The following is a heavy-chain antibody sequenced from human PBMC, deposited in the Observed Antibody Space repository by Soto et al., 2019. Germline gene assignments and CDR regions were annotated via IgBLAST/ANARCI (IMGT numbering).Heavy chain of an antibody. J-gene: IGHJ4*02. CDR1: DGSISNFY. Sequence: SETLSLTCTVSDGSISNFYWSWIRQPPGKGLEWIGYISSSGNTNYNPSLKSRVSISADTSKNQFSLNLTSVTAADTGAYYCARAPMVLTRSYFDSWGQGTPVTVSS. D-gene: IGHD3-22*01. V-gene: IGHV4-59*01. CDR2: ISSSGNT. CDR3: ARAPMVLTRSYFDS.